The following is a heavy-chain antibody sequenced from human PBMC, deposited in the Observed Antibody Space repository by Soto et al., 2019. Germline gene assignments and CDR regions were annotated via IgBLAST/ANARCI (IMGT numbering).Heavy chain of an antibody. V-gene: IGHV2-5*02. D-gene: IGHD1-1*01. CDR3: SHRADMHGNWNGGYFDD. J-gene: IGHJ4*02. CDR1: VVSLSARPVG. CDR2: IFWDDDK. Sequence: QITLKETGPTRVQPTQNLTLTYTFSVVSLSARPVGVGLIRQPPGQALERLALIFWDDDKGYSPSLQNRLSLTTDTSKNHVVLTLTNMDPADTAIYYCSHRADMHGNWNGGYFDDWGQGAMVTVSS.